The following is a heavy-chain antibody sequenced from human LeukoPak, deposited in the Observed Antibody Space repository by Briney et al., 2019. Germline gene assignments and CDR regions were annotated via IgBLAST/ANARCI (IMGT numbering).Heavy chain of an antibody. Sequence: QPGGTLRLSCAASGFTFSIYAMSWVRQAPGKGLEWVSAISGSRGSTYYADSVKGRFTISRDNSKNTLYLQMNSLRADDTAVYYCAREVVVGTKAFDYWGQGTLVTVSS. CDR1: GFTFSIYA. CDR3: AREVVVGTKAFDY. CDR2: ISGSRGST. V-gene: IGHV3-23*01. J-gene: IGHJ4*02. D-gene: IGHD1-7*01.